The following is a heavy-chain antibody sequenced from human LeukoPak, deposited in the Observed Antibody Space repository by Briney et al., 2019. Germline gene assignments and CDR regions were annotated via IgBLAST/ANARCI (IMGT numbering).Heavy chain of an antibody. CDR3: AREFPATYNFDP. CDR2: IFPSGT. J-gene: IGHJ5*02. Sequence: ASVRVSREPSGYTSTSYYIHWGRQGPGQGLEWMGIIFPSGTTYEQKCQGRVTMTRDTSTSTVYIELSSLGSEDTAVYYCAREFPATYNFDPWGQGTLVTVSS. V-gene: IGHV1-46*01. D-gene: IGHD1-1*01. CDR1: GYTSTSYY.